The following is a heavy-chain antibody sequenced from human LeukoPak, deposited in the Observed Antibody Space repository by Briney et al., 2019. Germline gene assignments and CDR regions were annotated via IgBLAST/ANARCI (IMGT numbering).Heavy chain of an antibody. CDR2: IYYSGST. J-gene: IGHJ4*02. CDR3: ASLGRIFGVAY. Sequence: PSETLSLTCTVSGGSISSGDYYWSWIRQPPGKGLEWIGYIYYSGSTYYNPSLKSRVTISVDTSKNQFSLKLSSVTAADTAVYYCASLGRIFGVAYWGQGTLVTVSS. D-gene: IGHD3-3*01. CDR1: GGSISSGDYY. V-gene: IGHV4-30-4*01.